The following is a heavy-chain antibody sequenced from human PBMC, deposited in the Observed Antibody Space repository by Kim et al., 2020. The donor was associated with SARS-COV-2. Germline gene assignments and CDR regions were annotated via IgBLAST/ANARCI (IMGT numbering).Heavy chain of an antibody. CDR2: ISSSSSYI. CDR1: GFTFSSYS. V-gene: IGHV3-21*01. D-gene: IGHD3-10*01. CDR3: ARDGPYYYGSGSHNWFDP. Sequence: GGSLRLSCAASGFTFSSYSMNWVRQAPGKGLEWVSSISSSSSYIYYADSVKGRFTISRDNAKNSLYLQMNSLRAEDTAVYYCARDGPYYYGSGSHNWFDPWGQGTLVIVSS. J-gene: IGHJ5*02.